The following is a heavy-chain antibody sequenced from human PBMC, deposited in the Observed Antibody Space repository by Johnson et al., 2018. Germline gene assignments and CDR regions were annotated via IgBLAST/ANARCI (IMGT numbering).Heavy chain of an antibody. V-gene: IGHV4-30-4*01. CDR3: ARGNGGNAYYYSYMDV. D-gene: IGHD4-23*01. CDR1: GGSISRGDYY. Sequence: QVQLQESGPGLVKPSQTLSLTCTVSGGSISRGDYYWSWIRQPPGKGLEGIGYIYYSGSTHYNPSLRRRVSISVDTSKTQFALKLSSGTAADTAVYYCARGNGGNAYYYSYMDVWGKGTTVTVSS. CDR2: IYYSGST. J-gene: IGHJ6*03.